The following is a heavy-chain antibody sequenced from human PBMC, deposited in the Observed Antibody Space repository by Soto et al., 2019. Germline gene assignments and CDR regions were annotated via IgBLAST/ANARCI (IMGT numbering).Heavy chain of an antibody. V-gene: IGHV3-74*01. CDR1: GFTFSNYW. CDR2: INSDGSST. J-gene: IGHJ4*02. D-gene: IGHD2-2*01. CDR3: ASPTRYVGLDY. Sequence: GGSLRLSCAASGFTFSNYWMHLIRQAQGKGLVWVSRINSDGSSTSYADSVKGRFTISRDNAKNTLYLQMNSLRAEDTAVYYCASPTRYVGLDYWGQGTLVTVSS.